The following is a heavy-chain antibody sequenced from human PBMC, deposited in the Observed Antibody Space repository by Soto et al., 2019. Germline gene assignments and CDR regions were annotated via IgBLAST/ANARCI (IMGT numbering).Heavy chain of an antibody. D-gene: IGHD3-10*01. CDR3: ARRRGAGSGRPYGMDV. V-gene: IGHV1-69*13. CDR2: IIPIFGTA. J-gene: IGHJ6*02. CDR1: GGTFSSYA. Sequence: SVKVSCKASGGTFSSYAISWVRQAPGQGLEWMGGIIPIFGTANYAQKFQGRVTITADESTSTAYMELSSLRSEDTAVYYCARRRGAGSGRPYGMDVWGQGTTVTVSS.